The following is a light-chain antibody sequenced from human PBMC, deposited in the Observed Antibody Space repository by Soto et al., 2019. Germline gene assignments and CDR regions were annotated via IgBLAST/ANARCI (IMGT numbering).Light chain of an antibody. CDR3: QQYGDLPVT. CDR2: DAI. J-gene: IGKJ4*01. CDR1: HDITNF. Sequence: DIQMTKSPSSLSASVGDRVTITCQPSHDITNFLNWYQQKPGKAPKLLIYDAILLETGVPSRFSGSGSATYFSLTIDNLQPEDFATYYCQQYGDLPVTFGGGTKVEIK. V-gene: IGKV1-33*01.